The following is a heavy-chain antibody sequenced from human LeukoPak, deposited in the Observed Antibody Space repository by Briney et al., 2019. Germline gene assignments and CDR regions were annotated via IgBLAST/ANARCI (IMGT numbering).Heavy chain of an antibody. CDR1: GFTFSSYA. V-gene: IGHV3-23*01. D-gene: IGHD1-26*01. CDR2: ISGSGGAGT. CDR3: VKDRGGSPFYGMDV. Sequence: GGSLRLSCAGSGFTFSSYAMSWVRQAPGKGLEWVSTISGSGGAGTYYADSVKGRFTVSRDNSRNTLNLPMNSLRAEDTAVYYCVKDRGGSPFYGMDVWGQGTTVTVSS. J-gene: IGHJ6*02.